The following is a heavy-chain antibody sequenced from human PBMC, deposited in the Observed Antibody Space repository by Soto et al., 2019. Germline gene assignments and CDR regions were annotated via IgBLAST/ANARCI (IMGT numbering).Heavy chain of an antibody. V-gene: IGHV3-23*01. CDR3: AKVTGNTLIQLWSGHYYYGMDV. CDR1: GFTFSSYA. Sequence: GGSLRLSCAASGFTFSSYAMSWVRQAPGKGLEWVSDISGSGGSTYYADSVKGRFTISRDNSKNTLYLQMNSLRAEDTAVYYCAKVTGNTLIQLWSGHYYYGMDVWGQGTTVTVSS. CDR2: ISGSGGST. J-gene: IGHJ6*02. D-gene: IGHD5-18*01.